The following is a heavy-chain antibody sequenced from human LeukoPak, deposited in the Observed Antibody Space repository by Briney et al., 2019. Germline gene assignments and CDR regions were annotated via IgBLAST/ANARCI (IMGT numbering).Heavy chain of an antibody. CDR2: INPSGGST. CDR3: ARDLRGYSYYYGMDV. D-gene: IGHD5-12*01. J-gene: IGHJ6*02. Sequence: ASVKVSCKASGYTFTSYYMHWVRQAPGQGLEWMGLINPSGGSTSYAQKFQGRVTMTRDTSTSTVYMELSSLRSEDTAVYYCARDLRGYSYYYGMDVWGQGTRSPSP. CDR1: GYTFTSYY. V-gene: IGHV1-46*01.